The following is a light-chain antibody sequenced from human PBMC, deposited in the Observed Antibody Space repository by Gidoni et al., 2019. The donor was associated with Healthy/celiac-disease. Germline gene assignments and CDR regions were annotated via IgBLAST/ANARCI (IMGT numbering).Light chain of an antibody. Sequence: QSVLTQPPSASGTPGQRVTISCSGSSSNIGSNYVYWYQQLPGTAPKPLIYRNTQRPSGVPDRFSGSTSGTSASLAISGLRSEDEADYYCAAWDDSLSGPVVFGGGTKLPVL. J-gene: IGLJ2*01. V-gene: IGLV1-47*01. CDR1: SSNIGSNY. CDR2: RNT. CDR3: AAWDDSLSGPVV.